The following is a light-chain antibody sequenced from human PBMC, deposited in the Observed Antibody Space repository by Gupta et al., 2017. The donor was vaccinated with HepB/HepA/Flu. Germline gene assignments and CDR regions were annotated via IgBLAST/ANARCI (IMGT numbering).Light chain of an antibody. V-gene: IGLV1-47*01. CDR1: ISNVGSSL. CDR2: GNY. J-gene: IGLJ2*01. CDR3: AAGDNSGRNVA. Sequence: SVLPHPLSAPGTPGQRLTISCPATISNVGSSLVYWYHHFPGAAPKLLIYGNYKRPSGVPDRFSGSKSGSSASLAISGLRAEDEANYYCAAGDNSGRNVAFGGGTKLTVL.